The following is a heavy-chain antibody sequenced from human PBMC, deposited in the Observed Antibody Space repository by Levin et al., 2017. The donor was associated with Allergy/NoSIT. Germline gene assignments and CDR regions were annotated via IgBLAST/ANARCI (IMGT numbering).Heavy chain of an antibody. D-gene: IGHD3-22*01. J-gene: IGHJ4*02. V-gene: IGHV3-74*01. CDR1: GFTFSTYW. Sequence: GGSLRLSCAASGFTFSTYWMHWVRQAPGKGLVWVSRINPDGSDTNYADSVKGRFTVSRGNAKNTLYLQMNSLRAEDMAVYYCTRDFDSSLTGYWGQGTLVTVSS. CDR3: TRDFDSSLTGY. CDR2: INPDGSDT.